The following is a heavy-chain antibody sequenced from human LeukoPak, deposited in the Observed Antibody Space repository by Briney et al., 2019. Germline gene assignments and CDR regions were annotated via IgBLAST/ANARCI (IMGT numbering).Heavy chain of an antibody. J-gene: IGHJ4*02. D-gene: IGHD2/OR15-2a*01. Sequence: PSETLSLTCTVSGGSISSSSYLWGWIRQPPGKGLEWIGSLYYTGSTYNNAALKSRVTISGDTSKNQICMNLRSVTAADTAVYYCERQHERGSFVWEVSDSTLFPYTGNYFDYWGLGTLVTVSS. CDR1: GGSISSSSYL. CDR3: ERQHERGSFVWEVSDSTLFPYTGNYFDY. CDR2: LYYTGST. V-gene: IGHV4-39*01.